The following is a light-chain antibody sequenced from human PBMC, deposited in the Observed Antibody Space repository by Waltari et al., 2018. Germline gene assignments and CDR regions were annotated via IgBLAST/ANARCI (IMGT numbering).Light chain of an antibody. CDR2: GAS. Sequence: EIVMTQSPATLSVSPGERATLSCRASQSVSSNLAWYQQNPGQAPRLLIYGASSRATGIPERFSGSGSGAEFTLTISRLQSEDFAVYYCQQYNNWPGFTFSPGTKVDIK. CDR3: QQYNNWPGFT. V-gene: IGKV3D-15*01. CDR1: QSVSSN. J-gene: IGKJ3*01.